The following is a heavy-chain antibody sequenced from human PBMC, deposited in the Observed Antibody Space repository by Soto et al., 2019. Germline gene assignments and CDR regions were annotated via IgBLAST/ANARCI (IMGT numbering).Heavy chain of an antibody. CDR2: ISAYNGNT. J-gene: IGHJ6*02. D-gene: IGHD5-18*01. Sequence: QVQLVQSGAEVKKPGASVKVSCKASGYTFTSYGISWVRQAPGQGLEWMGWISAYNGNTNYAQKLQGRVTMTTDTSTSTAYMELRSLRSDDTAVYYCARDAQWIQLWPDNYYYYGMDVWGQGTTVTVSS. CDR3: ARDAQWIQLWPDNYYYYGMDV. V-gene: IGHV1-18*01. CDR1: GYTFTSYG.